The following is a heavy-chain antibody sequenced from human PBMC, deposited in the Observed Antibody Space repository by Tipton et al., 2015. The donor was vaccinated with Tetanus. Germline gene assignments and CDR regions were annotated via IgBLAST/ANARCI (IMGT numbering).Heavy chain of an antibody. CDR2: IYYSGNS. CDR1: GGSFRSGDHY. J-gene: IGHJ1*01. V-gene: IGHV4-30-4*01. D-gene: IGHD3-22*01. Sequence: TLSLTCTVSGGSFRSGDHYWSWIRQPPGKGLEWIGYIYYSGNSDYNPSLKSRVTLSVDTSNNQFSLKLNSVTAADTAVYYCARQDTLNYYYVGYFHDWGQGTLVTVSS. CDR3: ARQDTLNYYYVGYFHD.